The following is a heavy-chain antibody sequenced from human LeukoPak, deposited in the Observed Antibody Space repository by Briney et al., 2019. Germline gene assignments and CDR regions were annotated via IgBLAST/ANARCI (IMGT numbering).Heavy chain of an antibody. D-gene: IGHD3-16*01. CDR3: ARLGGGATFDY. J-gene: IGHJ4*02. CDR2: IGTAGDT. CDR1: GFTFSSYD. V-gene: IGHV3-13*01. Sequence: GGSLRLSCAASGFTFSSYDMHWVRQATGKGLEWVSAIGTAGDTYYPGSVKGRFTISRENAKNSLYLQMNSLRAGDTAVYYCARLGGGATFDYRGQGTLVTVSS.